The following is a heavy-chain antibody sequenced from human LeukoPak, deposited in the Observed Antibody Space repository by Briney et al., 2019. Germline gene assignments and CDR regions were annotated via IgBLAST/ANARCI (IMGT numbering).Heavy chain of an antibody. CDR2: IWYDGSNK. Sequence: GGSLRLSCAASGFTFSSYAMNWVRRAPGKGLEWVAVIWYDGSNKYYADSVKGRFTISRDNSKNTLYLQMNSLRAEDTAVYYCARGVGYDHSSHFDYWGQGTLVTVSS. J-gene: IGHJ4*02. V-gene: IGHV3-33*01. D-gene: IGHD3-22*01. CDR3: ARGVGYDHSSHFDY. CDR1: GFTFSSYA.